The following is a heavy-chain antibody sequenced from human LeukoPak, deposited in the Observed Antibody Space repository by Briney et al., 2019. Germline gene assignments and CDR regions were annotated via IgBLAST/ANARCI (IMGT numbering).Heavy chain of an antibody. D-gene: IGHD1-26*01. CDR2: TYYRSKWYN. CDR1: GDSVSSDSAA. J-gene: IGHJ4*02. CDR3: ARGGIVGAEYFDY. V-gene: IGHV6-1*01. Sequence: SQTLSLTCAISGDSVSSDSAAWNWIRQSPSRGLEWLGKTYYRSKWYNDSSVPVKGRITINPDTSKNQFSLQLNSVTPEDTAIYYCARGGIVGAEYFDYWGQGTLVTVSS.